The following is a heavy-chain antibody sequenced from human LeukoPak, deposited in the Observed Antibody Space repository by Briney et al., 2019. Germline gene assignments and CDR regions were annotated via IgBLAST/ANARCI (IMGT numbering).Heavy chain of an antibody. CDR2: IYSGGTT. D-gene: IGHD5-18*01. J-gene: IGHJ4*02. CDR3: ARDQYSYAHAAH. CDR1: VFTLSSNY. Sequence: GRCLRLSCAASVFTLSSNYMSCVRQSPGKGLEWVSVIYSGGTTYYADSVKGRFTISRDNSKNPLHLQMNSLRAEDKAVYYCARDQYSYAHAAHWGQGTLVTVSS. V-gene: IGHV3-66*01.